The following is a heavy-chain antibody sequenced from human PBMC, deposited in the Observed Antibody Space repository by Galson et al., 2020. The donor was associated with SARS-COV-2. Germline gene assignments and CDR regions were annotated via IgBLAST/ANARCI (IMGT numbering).Heavy chain of an antibody. Sequence: GESLKISCAASGFTFSSYAMHWVRQAPGKGLEWVAVISYDGSNKYYADSVKGRFTISRDNSKNTLYLQMNSLRAEDTAVYYCARDRPGWGSGWSVPDYWGQGTLVTVSS. V-gene: IGHV3-30-3*01. CDR1: GFTFSSYA. CDR2: ISYDGSNK. D-gene: IGHD6-19*01. J-gene: IGHJ4*02. CDR3: ARDRPGWGSGWSVPDY.